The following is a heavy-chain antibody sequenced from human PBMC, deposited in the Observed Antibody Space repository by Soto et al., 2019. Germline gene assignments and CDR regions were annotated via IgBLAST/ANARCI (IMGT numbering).Heavy chain of an antibody. CDR3: ARSYCSGGSCYHNYYYYYMDV. CDR1: GGTFSSYT. J-gene: IGHJ6*03. Sequence: QVQLVQSGAEVKQPGSSVKVSCKASGGTFSSYTISWVRQAPGQGLEWMGRIIPILGIANYAQKFQGRVTITADKSTSTAYMELSSLRSEDTAVYYCARSYCSGGSCYHNYYYYYMDVWGKGTTVTVSS. CDR2: IIPILGIA. D-gene: IGHD2-15*01. V-gene: IGHV1-69*02.